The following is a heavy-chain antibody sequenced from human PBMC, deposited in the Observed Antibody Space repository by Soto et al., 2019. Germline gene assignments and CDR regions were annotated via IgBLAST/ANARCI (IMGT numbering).Heavy chain of an antibody. CDR2: IYWDDDK. CDR1: GFSLSTSGVG. V-gene: IGHV2-5*02. D-gene: IGHD2-8*01. J-gene: IGHJ4*02. Sequence: QITLKESGPTLVKPTQTLTLTCTFSGFSLSTSGVGVGWIRQSPGKALEWLALIYWDDDKRYSPSLKSRLTITKYTYKNQVVLTMTNMDPVDTATYYCAHRTLGYCTNGVCYTYLEDWGQGTLVTVSS. CDR3: AHRTLGYCTNGVCYTYLED.